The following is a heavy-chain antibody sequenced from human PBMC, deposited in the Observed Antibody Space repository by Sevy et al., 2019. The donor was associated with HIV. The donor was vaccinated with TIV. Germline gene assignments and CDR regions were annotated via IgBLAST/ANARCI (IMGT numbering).Heavy chain of an antibody. D-gene: IGHD6-19*01. V-gene: IGHV4-34*01. CDR3: VRVVYSSGWFSFDS. CDR1: GGSFSGYY. CDR2: INHSGST. J-gene: IGHJ4*02. Sequence: SQTLSLTCAVYGGSFSGYYWSWIRQPPGKGLEWIGEINHSGSTNYNPSLKSRVTISVDTSKNQFSLKLTSMTAADTAVYYCVRVVYSSGWFSFDSWGQGTLVTVSS.